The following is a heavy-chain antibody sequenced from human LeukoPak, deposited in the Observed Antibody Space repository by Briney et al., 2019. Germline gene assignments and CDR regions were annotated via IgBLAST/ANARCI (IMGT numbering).Heavy chain of an antibody. Sequence: SETLSLTCTVSGGSISSYYWSWIRQPPGKGLEWIGYLYYSGSTNYNPSLKSRVTISVDTSKNQFSLKLSSVTAADTAVYYYARTTEAHSWRTRYYDYYMDVWGKGTTVTVSS. V-gene: IGHV4-59*01. CDR3: ARTTEAHSWRTRYYDYYMDV. CDR2: LYYSGST. D-gene: IGHD6-13*01. J-gene: IGHJ6*03. CDR1: GGSISSYY.